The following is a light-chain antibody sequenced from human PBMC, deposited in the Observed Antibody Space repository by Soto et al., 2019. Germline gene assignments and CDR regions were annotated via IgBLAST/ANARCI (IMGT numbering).Light chain of an antibody. CDR3: SSYAGSNNYV. CDR2: AVN. J-gene: IGLJ1*01. V-gene: IGLV2-8*01. Sequence: QAVVTQPPYASGSSGQTVTISCTGTSSDVGGYQYVSRYQRFPGKAPKLMIYAVNKRPSGVPDRFSGSRSGNTASLTVSGLQADDEADYYCSSYAGSNNYVFGTGTKVTAL. CDR1: SSDVGGYQY.